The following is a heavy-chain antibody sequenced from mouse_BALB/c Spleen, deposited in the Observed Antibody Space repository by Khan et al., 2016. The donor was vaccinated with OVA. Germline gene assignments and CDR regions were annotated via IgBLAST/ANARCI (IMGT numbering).Heavy chain of an antibody. V-gene: IGHV1-74*04. Sequence: LQQSGAELVRPGASVKLSCEASGYTFTSYWMNWVKQSPEQGLEWIGRIDPYDSETYYNQNFKDKAILTVDKSSSTAYMQLSSLTSEDSAVYYYARSSFAYWGQGTLVTVSA. J-gene: IGHJ3*01. CDR2: IDPYDSET. CDR3: ARSSFAY. D-gene: IGHD1-3*01. CDR1: GYTFTSYW.